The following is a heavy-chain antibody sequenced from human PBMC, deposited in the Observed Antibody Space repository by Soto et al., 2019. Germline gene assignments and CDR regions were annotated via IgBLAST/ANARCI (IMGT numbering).Heavy chain of an antibody. Sequence: ASVKVSCKATGYIFTGYYMNWVRQAPGQGLEWMGWINPNSGDTSYAQKFQGRVTMTVDTSITTAYMELSKLRSDDTAVYYCARRYCSSNSFHNWFDPWGRGTLVTLS. D-gene: IGHD2-2*01. J-gene: IGHJ5*02. CDR1: GYIFTGYY. CDR2: INPNSGDT. V-gene: IGHV1-2*02. CDR3: ARRYCSSNSFHNWFDP.